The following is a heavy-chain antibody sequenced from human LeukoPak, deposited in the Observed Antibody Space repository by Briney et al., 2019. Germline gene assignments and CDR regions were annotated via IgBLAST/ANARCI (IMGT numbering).Heavy chain of an antibody. J-gene: IGHJ6*02. Sequence: PGRSLRLSCAASGFTFDDYAMHWVRQAPGKGLEWVSAISGSGGSTYYADSVKGRFTISRDNSKNTLYLQMNSLRAEDTAVYYCANLYAAAGTFRDYYYYYGMDVWGQGTTVTVSS. CDR1: GFTFDDYA. D-gene: IGHD6-13*01. CDR2: ISGSGGST. V-gene: IGHV3-23*01. CDR3: ANLYAAAGTFRDYYYYYGMDV.